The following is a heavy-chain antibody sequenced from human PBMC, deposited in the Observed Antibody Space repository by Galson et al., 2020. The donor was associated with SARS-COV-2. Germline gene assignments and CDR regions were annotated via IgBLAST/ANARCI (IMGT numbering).Heavy chain of an antibody. D-gene: IGHD3-22*01. CDR2: INHSGGT. V-gene: IGHV4-34*01. CDR1: GGSFSGYH. J-gene: IGHJ4*02. Sequence: SQTLSLTCAVYGGSFSGYHWTWIRQPPGKGLEWIGEINHSGGTKYNPSLKSRVTISADTSKNQFSLKLTSVTAADTAVYYCARGRTDLSMIVVVITAASYYFDSWGQGNLVTVSS. CDR3: ARGRTDLSMIVVVITAASYYFDS.